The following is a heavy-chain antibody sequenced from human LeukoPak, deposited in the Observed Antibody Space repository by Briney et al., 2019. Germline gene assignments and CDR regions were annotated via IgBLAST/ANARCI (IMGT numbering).Heavy chain of an antibody. CDR1: GFSVSSNY. J-gene: IGHJ4*02. CDR3: ARVSLRGAAAGDFDY. D-gene: IGHD6-13*01. V-gene: IGHV3-66*02. Sequence: PGGSPRLSCAASGFSVSSNYMNWVRQAPGKGLEWVSAIYTGGTTYYADSVKGRFTISRDNSKNTLYLQMNSLRAEDTAVYYCARVSLRGAAAGDFDYWGQGTLVTVSS. CDR2: IYTGGTT.